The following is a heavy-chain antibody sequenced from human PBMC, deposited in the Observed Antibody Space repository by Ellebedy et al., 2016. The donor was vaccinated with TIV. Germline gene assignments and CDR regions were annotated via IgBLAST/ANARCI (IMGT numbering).Heavy chain of an antibody. J-gene: IGHJ6*02. CDR1: GYTFTSYY. CDR3: ARFSSTYYYYGMDV. D-gene: IGHD3-10*01. Sequence: ASVKVSXXASGYTFTSYYMHWVRQAPGQGVEWMGIINPSGGSTSYAQKFQGRVTMTRDTSTSTVYMELSSLRSEDTAVYYCARFSSTYYYYGMDVWGQGTTVTVSS. V-gene: IGHV1-46*01. CDR2: INPSGGST.